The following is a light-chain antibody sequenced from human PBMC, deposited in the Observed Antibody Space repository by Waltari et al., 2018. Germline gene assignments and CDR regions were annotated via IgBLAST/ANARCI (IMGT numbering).Light chain of an antibody. V-gene: IGKV3-15*01. CDR2: GAS. CDR3: QQYNDWHPWT. CDR1: QSVTTN. J-gene: IGKJ1*01. Sequence: EIVMTQSPASLSLSPGERATLSCRASQSVTTNLAWYQQKPGQAPRLLIYGASTRAAGIRVRFSGSGSGTEFTLTVSGLQSEDCAIYYCQQYNDWHPWTFGQGTKVEIK.